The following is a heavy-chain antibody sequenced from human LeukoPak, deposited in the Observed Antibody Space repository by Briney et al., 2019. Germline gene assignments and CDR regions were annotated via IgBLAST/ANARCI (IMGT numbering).Heavy chain of an antibody. D-gene: IGHD3-22*01. J-gene: IGHJ4*02. V-gene: IGHV5-51*01. CDR1: GYSLSSSW. CDR3: ARPFDTSGFDY. CDR2: IYAGDSET. Sequence: GESLKISCVGSGYSLSSSWIGWVRQMPGKGLEWMGIIYAGDSETRYSPSFQGQVTISVDKSINTAYLQWSSLKASDTAIYYCARPFDTSGFDYWGQGTLVTVSS.